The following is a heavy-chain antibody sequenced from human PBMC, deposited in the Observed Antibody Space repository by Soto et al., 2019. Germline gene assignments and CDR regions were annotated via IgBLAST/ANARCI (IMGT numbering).Heavy chain of an antibody. V-gene: IGHV3-11*04. Sequence: QVQLVESGGGLVKPGGSLRLSCAASGFTFSDYYMSWIRQAPGKGLEWVSYISNSGRIIYYADSVKGRFTISRDDAKNSLYLQMNSLRAEDTAVYYCAREWGTSIAAAFDYWGQGTLVTVSS. J-gene: IGHJ4*02. CDR2: ISNSGRII. CDR1: GFTFSDYY. D-gene: IGHD6-6*01. CDR3: AREWGTSIAAAFDY.